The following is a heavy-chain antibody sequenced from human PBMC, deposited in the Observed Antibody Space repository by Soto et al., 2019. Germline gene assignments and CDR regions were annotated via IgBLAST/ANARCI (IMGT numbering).Heavy chain of an antibody. D-gene: IGHD5-12*01. V-gene: IGHV3-23*01. CDR2: ISARGGSS. J-gene: IGHJ4*02. CDR1: GFSFSSYA. CDR3: AKGSIEYSASVDN. Sequence: EVQLLESGGGLVQPGGSLRLSCAASGFSFSSYAMVWVRQAPGKGLEWVAVISARGGSSYFADSVKGRFILSRDNAKNVLSLEMNSLRAEDTAIYFCAKGSIEYSASVDNWGQGTLGVVSS.